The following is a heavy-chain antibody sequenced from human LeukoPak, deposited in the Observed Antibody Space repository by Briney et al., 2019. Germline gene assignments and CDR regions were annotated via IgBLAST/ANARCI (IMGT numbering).Heavy chain of an antibody. J-gene: IGHJ3*02. CDR3: ARHIKYRSAFDI. CDR2: IYTSGST. CDR1: GGSISSSSYY. Sequence: PSETLSLTCTVSGGSISSSSYYWGWIRQPPGKGLEWIGYIYTSGSTNYNPSLKSRVTISVDTSKNQFSLKLSSVTAADTAVYYCARHIKYRSAFDIWGQGTMVTVSS. D-gene: IGHD6-6*01. V-gene: IGHV4-61*05.